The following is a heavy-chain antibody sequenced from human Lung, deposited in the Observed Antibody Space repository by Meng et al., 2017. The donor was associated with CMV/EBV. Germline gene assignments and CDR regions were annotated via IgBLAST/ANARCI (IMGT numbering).Heavy chain of an antibody. CDR3: ARGDGGNGSDY. CDR1: GYTFTNYY. Sequence: VRLGESGARVKKPGASLTVSCKASGYTFTNYYMHWVRQAPGKGLEWMGVINPSGGSTIYAQKFQGRLTMTRDTSTSTVYMELSSLRSEDTAVYYCARGDGGNGSDYWGQGTLVTVSS. CDR2: INPSGGST. J-gene: IGHJ4*02. D-gene: IGHD4-23*01. V-gene: IGHV1-46*01.